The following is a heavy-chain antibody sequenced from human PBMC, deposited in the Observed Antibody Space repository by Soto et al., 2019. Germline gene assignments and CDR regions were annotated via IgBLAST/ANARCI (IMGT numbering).Heavy chain of an antibody. Sequence: SETLSLTCTVSGGSISSGGYYWSWIRQHPGKGLEWIGYIYYSGSTYYNPSLKSRVTISVDTSKNQFSLKLSSVTAADTAVYYCARAPITMIVGVTDAFDIWGQGKMVTVSS. CDR1: GGSISSGGYY. CDR2: IYYSGST. J-gene: IGHJ3*02. V-gene: IGHV4-31*03. D-gene: IGHD3-22*01. CDR3: ARAPITMIVGVTDAFDI.